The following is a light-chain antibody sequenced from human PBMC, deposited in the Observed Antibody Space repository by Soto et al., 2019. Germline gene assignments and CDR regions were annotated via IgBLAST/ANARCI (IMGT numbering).Light chain of an antibody. CDR1: QTIRSNY. Sequence: EIVLTQSPGTLSLSPGERATLSCRASQTIRSNYLAWYQQRPGQAPRLLIYGASSRATDIPERFSGSASGTEFTLTILRLEPEDFAVYYCQQYGSSPWTFGQGTKVEVK. CDR2: GAS. J-gene: IGKJ1*01. CDR3: QQYGSSPWT. V-gene: IGKV3-20*01.